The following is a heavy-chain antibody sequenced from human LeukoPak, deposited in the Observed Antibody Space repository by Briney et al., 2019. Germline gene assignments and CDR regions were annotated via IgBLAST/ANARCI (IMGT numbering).Heavy chain of an antibody. Sequence: KPGGSLRLSCAASGFTFSSYSMNWVRQAPGKGLEWVSSISSSSSYIYYADSVKGRFTISRDNAKNSLYLQMNSLGAEDTAVYYCARDSGYSYGSDYWGQGTLVTVSS. D-gene: IGHD5-18*01. CDR3: ARDSGYSYGSDY. V-gene: IGHV3-21*01. CDR1: GFTFSSYS. J-gene: IGHJ4*02. CDR2: ISSSSSYI.